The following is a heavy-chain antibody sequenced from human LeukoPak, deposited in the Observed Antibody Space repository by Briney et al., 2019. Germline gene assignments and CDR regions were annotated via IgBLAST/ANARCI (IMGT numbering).Heavy chain of an antibody. CDR1: GFTFSSFE. CDR2: ISGSGGST. D-gene: IGHD6-13*01. J-gene: IGHJ4*02. Sequence: GGSLRLSCAASGFTFSSFEMNWVRQAPGKGLEWVSAISGSGGSTFYADSVKGRFTISRDNSKNTLYLQMNSLRAEDTAVYYCAKDRGGYSTFDYWGQGTLVTVSS. V-gene: IGHV3-23*01. CDR3: AKDRGGYSTFDY.